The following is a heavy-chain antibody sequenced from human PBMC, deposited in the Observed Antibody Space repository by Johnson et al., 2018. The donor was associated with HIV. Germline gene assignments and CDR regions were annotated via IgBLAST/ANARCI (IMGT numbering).Heavy chain of an antibody. CDR1: GFAFSSYA. D-gene: IGHD1-14*01. CDR3: AKDDALQREPNAFDI. Sequence: QVQLVESGGGVVQPGRSLRLSCAASGFAFSSYAMHWVRQAPGKGLEWVAVISYDGRNQYCADSVKGRFTIPRDNSNKTVYLQMNSLRAEDTAVYYCAKDDALQREPNAFDIWGQGTMVTVSS. J-gene: IGHJ3*02. V-gene: IGHV3-30*04. CDR2: ISYDGRNQ.